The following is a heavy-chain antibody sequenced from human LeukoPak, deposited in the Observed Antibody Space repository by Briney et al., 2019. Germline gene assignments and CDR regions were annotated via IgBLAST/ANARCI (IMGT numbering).Heavy chain of an antibody. CDR2: ISSDGSST. D-gene: IGHD6-13*01. Sequence: GGSLRLSCAASGFSFSYNAMHWVRQAPGKGLEYVAAISSDGSSTYYANSVKGRFTISRDNSKNTLYLQMGSLRDEDMAVYYCARENPPGYSSGMDVWGQGTTVTVSS. CDR1: GFSFSYNA. V-gene: IGHV3-64*01. J-gene: IGHJ6*02. CDR3: ARENPPGYSSGMDV.